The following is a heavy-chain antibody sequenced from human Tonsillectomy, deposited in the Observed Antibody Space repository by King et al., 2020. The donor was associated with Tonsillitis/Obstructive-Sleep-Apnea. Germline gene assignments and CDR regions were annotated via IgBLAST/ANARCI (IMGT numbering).Heavy chain of an antibody. CDR3: ARYLSYCSGGSCYDRFDY. D-gene: IGHD2-15*01. Sequence: VQLVESGGGLVQPGGSLRLSGAGSGFTFTTYWMTWVRQAPGKGLEWVANIKRDGSEKNYVDSVKGRFTISRDNAKNSLYLQMNSLRAEDTAVYYCARYLSYCSGGSCYDRFDYWGQGTLVTVSS. V-gene: IGHV3-7*01. CDR1: GFTFTTYW. CDR2: IKRDGSEK. J-gene: IGHJ4*02.